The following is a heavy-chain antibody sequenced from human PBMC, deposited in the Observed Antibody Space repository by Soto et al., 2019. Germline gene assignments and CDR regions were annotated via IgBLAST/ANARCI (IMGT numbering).Heavy chain of an antibody. Sequence: SETLSLTCTVSGGSVNNNAFSWTWIRQHTGKGPECIGHISSSGRASYSPSLKRRVAISLDASKNHFSLQLTSVTAADTAVYYCARESVPGYIRHTWLHPWGQGTLVTVS. D-gene: IGHD3-16*02. CDR1: GGSVNNNAFS. CDR2: ISSSGRA. CDR3: ARESVPGYIRHTWLHP. J-gene: IGHJ5*02. V-gene: IGHV4-31*03.